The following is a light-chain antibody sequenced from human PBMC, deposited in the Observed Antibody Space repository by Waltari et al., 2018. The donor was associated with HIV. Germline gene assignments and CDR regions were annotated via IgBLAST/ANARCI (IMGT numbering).Light chain of an antibody. CDR3: TSHTLTRVLV. Sequence: QSALTQPASMSGSPGQSITISCTGSSLAIGLSAFVSWYKHLPTTAPQLIIYGVDRRPPGITSRFSASKSGDVASLTISGLQAEDEADYYCTSHTLTRVLVFGGGTRLTVL. J-gene: IGLJ3*02. CDR2: GVD. V-gene: IGLV2-14*01. CDR1: SLAIGLSAF.